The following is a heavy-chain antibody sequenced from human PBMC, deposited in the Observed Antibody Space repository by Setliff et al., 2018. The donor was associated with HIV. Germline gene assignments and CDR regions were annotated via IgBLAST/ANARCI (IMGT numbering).Heavy chain of an antibody. V-gene: IGHV1-69*13. CDR2: IIPIFGTT. J-gene: IGHJ4*02. D-gene: IGHD3-22*01. CDR1: GGTFSSYP. Sequence: SVKVSCKASGGTFSSYPISWVRQAPGQGLEWMGGIIPIFGTTHYAQKFQGRVTVTADESTSTAYMELSSLRSEDTAVYYCARAAYGYDSSGYFFDYWGQGTLVTVSS. CDR3: ARAAYGYDSSGYFFDY.